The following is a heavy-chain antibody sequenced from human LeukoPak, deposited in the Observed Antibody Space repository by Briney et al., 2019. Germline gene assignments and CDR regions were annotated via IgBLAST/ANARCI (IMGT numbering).Heavy chain of an antibody. D-gene: IGHD6-6*01. CDR1: GYTFTGYY. V-gene: IGHV1-18*04. CDR2: ISAYNGNT. Sequence: ASVKVSCKASGYTFTGYYMHWVRQAPGQGLEWMGWISAYNGNTNYAQKLQGRVTMTTDTSTSTAYMELKSLTSDDTAVYFCARDDYSSSSEGDYWGQGTLVIVSS. CDR3: ARDDYSSSSEGDY. J-gene: IGHJ4*02.